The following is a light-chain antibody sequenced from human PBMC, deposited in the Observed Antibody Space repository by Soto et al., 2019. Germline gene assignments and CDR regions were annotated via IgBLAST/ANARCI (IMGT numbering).Light chain of an antibody. J-gene: IGKJ3*01. CDR2: GAS. CDR3: QQYGSSIFT. Sequence: EIVLTQSPGTLSLSPGERATLSCRASQSVSSSYLAWYQQKPSQAPRLLLYGASSSATGIPDRFGGSGSVTDFTLTISRLEPEDFAVYYCQQYGSSIFTFGPGTKVDIK. CDR1: QSVSSSY. V-gene: IGKV3-20*01.